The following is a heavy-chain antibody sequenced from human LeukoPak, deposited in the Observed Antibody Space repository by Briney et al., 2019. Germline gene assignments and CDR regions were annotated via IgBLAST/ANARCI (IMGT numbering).Heavy chain of an antibody. CDR2: ISGSGGST. J-gene: IGHJ4*02. Sequence: GGSLRLSCAASGFTFSSYAMSWVRQAPGKGLEWVSAISGSGGSTYYADSVKGRFTISRDNSKNTLYLQMNSLRAEDTAVYYCARDRSSHGSGSYYLGYWGQGTLVTVSS. CDR3: ARDRSSHGSGSYYLGY. D-gene: IGHD3-10*01. CDR1: GFTFSSYA. V-gene: IGHV3-23*01.